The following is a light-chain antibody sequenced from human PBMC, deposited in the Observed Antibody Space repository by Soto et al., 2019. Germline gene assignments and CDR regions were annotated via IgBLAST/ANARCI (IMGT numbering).Light chain of an antibody. Sequence: EIVLTQSPGTLSLSPGDRATLSCRASKSVSTNYVAWHQQSLGQAPRLLIYGASSRATGIPDRFSGNGSGTDFTLTISRLEPEDCAVYYCHQYGSTPFTFGPGTKVDIK. CDR2: GAS. CDR1: KSVSTNY. V-gene: IGKV3-20*01. CDR3: HQYGSTPFT. J-gene: IGKJ3*01.